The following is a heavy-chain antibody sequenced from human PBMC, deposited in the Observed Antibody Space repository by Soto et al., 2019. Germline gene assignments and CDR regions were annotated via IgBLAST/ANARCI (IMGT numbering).Heavy chain of an antibody. CDR3: AHKAYYFATRTYYNVRWFDP. CDR1: GFSLRSSGVG. J-gene: IGHJ5*02. D-gene: IGHD3-10*01. V-gene: IGHV2-5*01. CDR2: VYWSDEK. Sequence: GPTLVNPTQTLTMTCTFSGFSLRSSGVGVDWIRQPPGKDLEWLALVYWSDEKRYSPSLKNRLTITMDTSKNEVVLTMTNMDPLDTATYYCAHKAYYFATRTYYNVRWFDPWGQGILVTVSS.